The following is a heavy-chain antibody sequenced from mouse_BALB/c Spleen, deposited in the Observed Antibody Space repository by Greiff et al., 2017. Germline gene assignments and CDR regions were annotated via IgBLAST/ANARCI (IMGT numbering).Heavy chain of an antibody. CDR2: IWAGGST. Sequence: VQRVESGPGLVAPSQSLSITCTVSGFSLTSYGVHWVRQPPGKGLEWLGVIWAGGSTNYNSALMSRLSISKDNSKSQVFLKMKSLQTDDTAMYYCAREDGYDAMDYWGQGTSVTVSS. D-gene: IGHD2-3*01. CDR3: AREDGYDAMDY. J-gene: IGHJ4*01. V-gene: IGHV2-9*02. CDR1: GFSLTSYG.